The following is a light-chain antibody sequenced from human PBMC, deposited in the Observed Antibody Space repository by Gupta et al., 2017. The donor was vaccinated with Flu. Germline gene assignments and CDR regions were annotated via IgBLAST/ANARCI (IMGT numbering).Light chain of an antibody. CDR1: QSVSSN. CDR3: QQYNNWPRT. J-gene: IGKJ1*01. CDR2: GAS. V-gene: IGKV3-15*01. Sequence: EIVMTQSPATLSVSPGERATLSCWASQSVSSNLAWYQQKPGQAHRLLIYGASTRATGIPARFRGSGSGTEFTLTISSLQSEDFAVYYCQQYNNWPRTFGQGTKVEIK.